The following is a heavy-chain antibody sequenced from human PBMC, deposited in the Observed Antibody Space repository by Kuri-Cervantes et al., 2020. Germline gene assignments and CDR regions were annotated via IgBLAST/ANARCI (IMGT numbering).Heavy chain of an antibody. J-gene: IGHJ4*02. CDR3: ARDGGSYFDY. V-gene: IGHV3-30-3*01. CDR2: ISYDGSNK. D-gene: IGHD1-26*01. Sequence: GESLKISCAASGFTFSSYAMHWVRQAPGKGLEWVAVISYDGSNKYYADSVKGRSTISRDNSKNTLYLQMNSLRAEDTAVYYCARDGGSYFDYWGQGTLVTVSS. CDR1: GFTFSSYA.